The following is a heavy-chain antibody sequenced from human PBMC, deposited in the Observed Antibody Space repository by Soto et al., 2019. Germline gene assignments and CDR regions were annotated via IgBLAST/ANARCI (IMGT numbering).Heavy chain of an antibody. CDR1: SYSVSTTTYF. J-gene: IGHJ5*02. CDR3: ARHGPAGYCSGGSCNWFDP. CDR2: IYYGGTT. D-gene: IGHD2-15*01. Sequence: PSETLSLTCTVSSYSVSTTTYFWAWIRQPPGKGLEWIGSIYYGGTTYYNSSLKSRVTISVDTSKNQFSLKLSSVTAADTAVYYCARHGPAGYCSGGSCNWFDPWGQGTLVPVSS. V-gene: IGHV4-39*01.